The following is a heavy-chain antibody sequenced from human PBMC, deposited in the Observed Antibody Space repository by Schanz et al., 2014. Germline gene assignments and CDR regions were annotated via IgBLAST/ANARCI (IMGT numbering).Heavy chain of an antibody. J-gene: IGHJ4*02. CDR3: ARDAADFYDILTEEDY. Sequence: QVQLVQSGAEVKKPGASVRVSCKASGYTFTTYAMSWVRQAPGQGLEWMGWISAYNGNTKYPQKLQGRVTMTTDTSTSTAYMELRSLRSDDTAMYYCARDAADFYDILTEEDYWGQGTLVTVSS. D-gene: IGHD3-9*01. V-gene: IGHV1-18*01. CDR1: GYTFTTYA. CDR2: ISAYNGNT.